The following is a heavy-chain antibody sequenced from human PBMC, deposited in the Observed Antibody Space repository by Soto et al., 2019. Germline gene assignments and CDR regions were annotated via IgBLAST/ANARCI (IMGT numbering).Heavy chain of an antibody. V-gene: IGHV3-7*05. CDR1: GFTFSNNW. D-gene: IGHD3-10*01. J-gene: IGHJ4*02. CDR2: IKKDGSEK. CDR3: AAYHYGSGTSLGY. Sequence: GSLRLSCAASGFTFSNNWMSWVRQAPGKGLEWVASIKKDGSEKYYVDSVKGRFTFSRDNARNSLFLQMDSLRAEDTAVYFCAAYHYGSGTSLGYWGQGTLVTVSS.